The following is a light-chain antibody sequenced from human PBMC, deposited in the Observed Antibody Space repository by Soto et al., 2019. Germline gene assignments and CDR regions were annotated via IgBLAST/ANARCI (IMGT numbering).Light chain of an antibody. CDR3: LQDYSYPRT. Sequence: AIQMTQSPSSLSASVGDRVTIACRASQGITTELAWYQQKTGKAPKLLIYAASSLQSGVPSRFSGSGSGTDFTLTISSLQPDASASYYCLQDYSYPRTFGQGTKLEIK. J-gene: IGKJ2*01. CDR1: QGITTE. V-gene: IGKV1-6*01. CDR2: AAS.